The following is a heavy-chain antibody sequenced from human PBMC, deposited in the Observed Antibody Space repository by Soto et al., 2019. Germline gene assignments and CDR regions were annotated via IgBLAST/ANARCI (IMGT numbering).Heavy chain of an antibody. CDR1: GGTFSSYA. CDR2: IIPIFGTA. Sequence: QVQLVQSGAEVKKPGSSVKVSCKASGGTFSSYAISWVRQAPGQGLEWMGGIIPIFGTANYAQKFQGRVTNTTDSSISTAYMELSSLRTENTALYCFARGYDFWSGYYDYWGQGTLGTVSS. D-gene: IGHD3-3*01. J-gene: IGHJ4*02. CDR3: ARGYDFWSGYYDY. V-gene: IGHV1-69*01.